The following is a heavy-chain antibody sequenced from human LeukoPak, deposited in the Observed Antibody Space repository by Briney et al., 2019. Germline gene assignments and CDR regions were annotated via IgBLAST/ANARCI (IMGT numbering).Heavy chain of an antibody. J-gene: IGHJ4*02. CDR3: LRGDRRDY. V-gene: IGHV3-53*01. Sequence: GSRRLSCAASGFTVSSNYMSWVRQAPGKGLEWVSVIYSGGSTYYADSVKGRFIISRDNAKDSLYLQMNSLRVEDTAVYYCLRGDRRDYWGQGTLVTVSS. CDR2: IYSGGST. CDR1: GFTVSSNY.